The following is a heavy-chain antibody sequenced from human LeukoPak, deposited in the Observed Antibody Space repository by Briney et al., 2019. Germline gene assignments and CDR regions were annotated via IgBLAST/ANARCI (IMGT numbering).Heavy chain of an antibody. V-gene: IGHV4-38-2*02. D-gene: IGHD3-22*01. CDR2: IYHSGST. CDR1: GYSISSGYY. Sequence: SETLSLTCTVSGYSISSGYYWGWIRQPPWKGLERIGSIYHSGSTYYNPSLKSRVTISVDTSKNQFSLKLSSVTAADTALYYCAKSYDSTGYYCQFDYWGQGTLVTVSS. J-gene: IGHJ4*02. CDR3: AKSYDSTGYYCQFDY.